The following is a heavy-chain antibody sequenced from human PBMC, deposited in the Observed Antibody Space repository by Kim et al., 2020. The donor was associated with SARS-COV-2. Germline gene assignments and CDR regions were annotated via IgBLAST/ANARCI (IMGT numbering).Heavy chain of an antibody. CDR3: AKGAADWNDSGYYAY. CDR1: GFTFSKYA. V-gene: IGHV3-23*01. Sequence: GGSLRLSCAASGFTFSKYAMAWVRQAPGKGLEWVSFISGSARNTFYIDSVKGRFAISRDNSRNTLFLQMNSLRVDDTALYYCAKGAADWNDSGYYAYWGQGALVTVSS. D-gene: IGHD3-3*01. CDR2: ISGSARNT. J-gene: IGHJ4*02.